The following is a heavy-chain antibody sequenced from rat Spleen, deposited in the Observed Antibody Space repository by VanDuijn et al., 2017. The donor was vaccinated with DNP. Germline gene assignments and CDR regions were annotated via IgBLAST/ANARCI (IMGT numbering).Heavy chain of an antibody. CDR1: GYSITSNFK. D-gene: IGHD5-1*01. CDR3: AIQLGVFDY. Sequence: EVQLQESGPGLVKPSQSLSLTCSVTGYSITSNFKWSWIRKFPGNKLEWMGYVTNAGSTHYNPSLKSRISITTDTSKNQFFLQVNSVDTEATATYYCAIQLGVFDYWDRGVMVTVSS. V-gene: IGHV3-3*01. J-gene: IGHJ2*01. CDR2: VTNAGST.